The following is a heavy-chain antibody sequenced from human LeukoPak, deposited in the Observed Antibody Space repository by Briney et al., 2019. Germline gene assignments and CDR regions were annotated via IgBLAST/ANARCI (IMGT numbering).Heavy chain of an antibody. CDR3: ARDLASGDAFDI. V-gene: IGHV3-7*01. CDR2: IKQDGSET. Sequence: PGGSLRLSCAASEFTFSHHWMTWVRQAPGKGLELVANIKQDGSETYYVDSVKGRFTISRDNAKNSLYLQMNSLRAEDTAVYYCARDLASGDAFDIWGQGTMVTVSS. CDR1: EFTFSHHW. D-gene: IGHD3-3*02. J-gene: IGHJ3*02.